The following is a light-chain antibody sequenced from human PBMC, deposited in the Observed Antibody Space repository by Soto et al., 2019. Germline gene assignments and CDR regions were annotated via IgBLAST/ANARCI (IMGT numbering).Light chain of an antibody. J-gene: IGLJ2*01. V-gene: IGLV2-14*01. CDR2: DVN. CDR3: TSWTTSTTMK. CDR1: SSDVGAYNY. Sequence: QSALTQPASVSGSPGQSITIFCTGTSSDVGAYNYVSWYQQHPGKAPKLMIYDVNIRPSGVSNRFSGSKSGNTASLTISGLQAEDEADYYCTSWTTSTTMKFGGGTKVTVL.